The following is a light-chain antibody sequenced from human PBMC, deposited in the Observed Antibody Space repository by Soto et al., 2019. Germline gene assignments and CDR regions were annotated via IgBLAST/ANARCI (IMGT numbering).Light chain of an antibody. CDR1: QRVRSY. J-gene: IGKJ2*01. V-gene: IGKV3-11*01. CDR3: QQRSNWPPGYT. Sequence: EIVLTQSPATLSLSPGERATLSCRASQRVRSYLAWYQQKPGQAPRLLIYDASNRAAGIPARFSGSGSGTDFTLTISSLEPEDFAVYYCQQRSNWPPGYTFGQGTKLEIK. CDR2: DAS.